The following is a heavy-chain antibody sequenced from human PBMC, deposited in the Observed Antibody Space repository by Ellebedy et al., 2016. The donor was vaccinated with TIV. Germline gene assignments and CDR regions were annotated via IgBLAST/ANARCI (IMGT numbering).Heavy chain of an antibody. CDR2: ISYDGSHK. CDR1: RLTSSSYA. Sequence: PGGSLRLSCAASRLTSSSYAMHWVRQAPAQGLECVTFISYDGSHKYYVHSVKGRFTINRDNSKNTLYLQMNSLSAEDTAVYYCAKNDLRGMDVWGQGTTVTVSS. J-gene: IGHJ6*02. V-gene: IGHV3-30*18. CDR3: AKNDLRGMDV.